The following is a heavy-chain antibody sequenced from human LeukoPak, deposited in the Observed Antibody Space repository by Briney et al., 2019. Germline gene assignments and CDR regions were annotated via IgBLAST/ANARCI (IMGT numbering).Heavy chain of an antibody. J-gene: IGHJ4*02. CDR3: ARAVITFGAAVAKGFDC. CDR2: IYYSGST. Sequence: SETLSLTCTVSGGSFSTYYWSWIRQPPGKGLEWIGYIYYSGSTDYNPSLKSRVTMSLDTSKNHFSLNLNSVTAADTAVYYCARAVITFGAAVAKGFDCWGQGTLVTVSS. V-gene: IGHV4-59*01. CDR1: GGSFSTYY. D-gene: IGHD3-16*01.